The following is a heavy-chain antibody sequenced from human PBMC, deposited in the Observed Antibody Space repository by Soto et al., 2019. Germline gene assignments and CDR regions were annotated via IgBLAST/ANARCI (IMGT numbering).Heavy chain of an antibody. V-gene: IGHV3-48*01. D-gene: IGHD3-22*01. Sequence: GGSLRLSCDASGFILTSYSVNWVRQAPGKGLEWVAYISTSGATINYADSAKGRFTISRDNVKKSLYLQMNSLRAEDTAVYYCARAESYYDTAGFYYWGQGPLVTVSS. CDR2: ISTSGATI. CDR3: ARAESYYDTAGFYY. J-gene: IGHJ4*02. CDR1: GFILTSYS.